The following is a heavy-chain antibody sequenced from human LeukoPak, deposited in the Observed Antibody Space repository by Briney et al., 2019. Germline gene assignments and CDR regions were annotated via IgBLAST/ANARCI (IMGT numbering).Heavy chain of an antibody. V-gene: IGHV1-18*01. Sequence: ASVKVSCKASGYTFTSYGISWVRQAPGQGLEWMGWISAYNGNTNYAQKLQGRVTMTTDTSTSTAYMELSSLRSEDTAVYYCARDSFGVVIPHYYYYMDVWGKGTTVTVSS. J-gene: IGHJ6*03. CDR2: ISAYNGNT. CDR1: GYTFTSYG. D-gene: IGHD3-3*01. CDR3: ARDSFGVVIPHYYYYMDV.